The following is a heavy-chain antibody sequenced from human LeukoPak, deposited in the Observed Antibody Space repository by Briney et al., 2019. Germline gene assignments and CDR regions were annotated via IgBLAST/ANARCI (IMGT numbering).Heavy chain of an antibody. D-gene: IGHD2-2*01. CDR2: INPNSGGT. CDR1: GYTFTGYY. J-gene: IGHJ6*02. V-gene: IGHV1-2*02. Sequence: ASVTVSCKASGYTFTGYYMHWVRQAPGQGLEWMGWINPNSGGTNYAQKFQGRVTMTRDTSISTAYMELSRLRSDDTAVYYCARSPLRYCSSTSCYPTGGYYYGMDVWGQGTTVTVS. CDR3: ARSPLRYCSSTSCYPTGGYYYGMDV.